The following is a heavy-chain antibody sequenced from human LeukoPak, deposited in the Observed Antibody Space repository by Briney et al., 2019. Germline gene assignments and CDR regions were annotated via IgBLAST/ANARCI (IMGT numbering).Heavy chain of an antibody. V-gene: IGHV4-59*11. CDR1: GGSISRHY. Sequence: WETLSLTCTVSGGSISRHYWSWIRQPPGKGLQWSGDIYYSGSSNYNPSLKSRVTISVDTSKNQFSLKLSSVTAADTAVYYCARVYYFDSSGLHFDYCGQGTLVTVSS. J-gene: IGHJ4*02. CDR3: ARVYYFDSSGLHFDY. CDR2: IYYSGSS. D-gene: IGHD3-22*01.